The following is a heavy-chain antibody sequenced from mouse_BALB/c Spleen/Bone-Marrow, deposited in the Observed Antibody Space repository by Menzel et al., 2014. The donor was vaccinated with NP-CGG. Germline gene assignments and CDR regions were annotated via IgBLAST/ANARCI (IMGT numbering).Heavy chain of an antibody. J-gene: IGHJ3*01. CDR3: ALYYYGSSGFAY. Sequence: VQLQQSGAELVKPGASVKLSCTASGFNIKDTYMHWVKQRPEQGLEWIGRIDPANGNTKYDSKFQGKATITADTSSNTAYLQLSSLTSEDTAVYYCALYYYGSSGFAYWGQGTLVTVSA. CDR2: IDPANGNT. CDR1: GFNIKDTY. D-gene: IGHD1-1*01. V-gene: IGHV14-3*02.